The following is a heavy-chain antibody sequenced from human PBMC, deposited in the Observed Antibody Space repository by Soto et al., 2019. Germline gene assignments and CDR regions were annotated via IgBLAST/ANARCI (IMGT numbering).Heavy chain of an antibody. CDR3: ARVANYGSGRSYFDY. Sequence: PSATLSLTFTVSGGSISSYHWPWIRQPPGEGLERIGYIYYSGSTNYNPALKTRVTISVDTSKNQFSLKLSSVTAADTAVYYCARVANYGSGRSYFDYWGEGTLVTVS. J-gene: IGHJ4*02. D-gene: IGHD3-10*01. CDR2: IYYSGST. V-gene: IGHV4-59*01. CDR1: GGSISSYH.